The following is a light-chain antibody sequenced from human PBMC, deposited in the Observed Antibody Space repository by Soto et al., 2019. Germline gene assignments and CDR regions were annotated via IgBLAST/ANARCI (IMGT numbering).Light chain of an antibody. CDR3: QQYNSYSPWT. CDR2: AAS. J-gene: IGKJ1*01. CDR1: QSISSY. V-gene: IGKV1-39*01. Sequence: DIQITQSPSSLSASVGDRVTITCRASQSISSYLNWYQQKPGKAPKLLIYAASSLQSGVPSRFSGSGSGTEFTLTISSLQPEDFATYYCQQYNSYSPWTFGQGTKVDIK.